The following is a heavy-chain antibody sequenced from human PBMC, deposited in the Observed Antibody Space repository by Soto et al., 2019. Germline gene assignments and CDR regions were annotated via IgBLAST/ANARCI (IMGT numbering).Heavy chain of an antibody. Sequence: GGSLRLSCAASGFTFNTHSMNWVRQAPGKGLEWVSFISSNSIFIYYADSVKGRFTISRDNAKNSLYLQMNSLRAEDTAVYYCARVNYCSSSSCSPFDYWGQGTPVTVSP. CDR2: ISSNSIFI. J-gene: IGHJ4*02. CDR1: GFTFNTHS. D-gene: IGHD2-15*01. CDR3: ARVNYCSSSSCSPFDY. V-gene: IGHV3-21*01.